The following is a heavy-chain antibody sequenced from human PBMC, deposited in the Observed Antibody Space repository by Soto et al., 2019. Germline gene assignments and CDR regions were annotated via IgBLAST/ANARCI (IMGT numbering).Heavy chain of an antibody. CDR1: GGSISSGDYY. Sequence: SETLSLTCTVSGGSISSGDYYWSWIRQPPGKGLEWIGYIYYSGSTYYNPSLKSRVTISVDTSKNQFSLKLSSVTAADTAVYYCARARDGVCCSGYQENWFEFW. V-gene: IGHV4-30-4*01. CDR3: ARARDGVCCSGYQENWFEF. D-gene: IGHD6-13*01. CDR2: IYYSGST. J-gene: IGHJ5*01.